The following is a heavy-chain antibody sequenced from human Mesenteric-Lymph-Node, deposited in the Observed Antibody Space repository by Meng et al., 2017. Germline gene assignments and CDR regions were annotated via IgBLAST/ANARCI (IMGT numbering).Heavy chain of an antibody. CDR1: GFTFSSYS. Sequence: GESLKISCAASGFTFSSYSMNWVRQAPGKGLEWVSSISSSSSYIYYADSVKGRFTISRDNAKNSLYLQMNSLRAEDTAVYYCARDMLPDAYYDILTGYYDYYYGMDVWGQGTTVTVSS. CDR2: ISSSSSYI. D-gene: IGHD3-9*01. J-gene: IGHJ6*02. V-gene: IGHV3-21*01. CDR3: ARDMLPDAYYDILTGYYDYYYGMDV.